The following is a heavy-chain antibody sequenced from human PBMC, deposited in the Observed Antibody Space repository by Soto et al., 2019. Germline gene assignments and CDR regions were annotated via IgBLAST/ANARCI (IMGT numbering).Heavy chain of an antibody. V-gene: IGHV3-33*01. CDR1: GFTFSSYG. J-gene: IGHJ4*02. CDR2: IWYDGSNK. Sequence: SLRLSCAASGFTFSSYGMHWVRQAPGKGLEWVAVIWYDGSNKYYGDSVKGRFTISRDNSKNMVYLQMNSLRAEDTAVYYCAREYNFQFDYWGQGTLVTVSS. D-gene: IGHD1-1*01. CDR3: AREYNFQFDY.